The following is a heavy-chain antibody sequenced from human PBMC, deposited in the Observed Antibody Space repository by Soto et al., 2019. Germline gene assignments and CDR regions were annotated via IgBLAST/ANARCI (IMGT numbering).Heavy chain of an antibody. CDR3: AKELSVVVVAATPYYYYGMDV. Sequence: QVQLVESGGGVVQPGRSLRLSCAASGFTFSSYGMHWVRQAPGKGLEWVAVISYDGSNKYYADSVKGRFTISRDNSKNTLYLQMNSLRAEDTAVYYCAKELSVVVVAATPYYYYGMDVWGQGTTVTVSS. V-gene: IGHV3-30*18. J-gene: IGHJ6*02. D-gene: IGHD2-15*01. CDR2: ISYDGSNK. CDR1: GFTFSSYG.